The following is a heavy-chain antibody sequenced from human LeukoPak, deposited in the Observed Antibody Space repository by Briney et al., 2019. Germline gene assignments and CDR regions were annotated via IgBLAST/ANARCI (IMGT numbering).Heavy chain of an antibody. Sequence: GGSLRLSCAASGFTFSSYTMNWVRQAPGKGLERVSSITTSSTYIYYTDSVKGRFTISRDNSKNSLYLQMDTLRSEDTAFYYCVKDLSYESSGHVLEDWGQGTLVTVSS. D-gene: IGHD3-22*01. CDR1: GFTFSSYT. CDR2: ITTSSTYI. CDR3: VKDLSYESSGHVLED. V-gene: IGHV3-21*04. J-gene: IGHJ4*02.